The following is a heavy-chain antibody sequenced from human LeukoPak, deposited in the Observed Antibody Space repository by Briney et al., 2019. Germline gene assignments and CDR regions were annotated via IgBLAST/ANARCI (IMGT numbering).Heavy chain of an antibody. D-gene: IGHD5-24*01. J-gene: IGHJ4*02. Sequence: PGGSLRLSCVASGVTLSNYAMSWVRLAPGKGLEWVANIKEDGTETYYVDSVKGRFTISRDNAKNSLYLQMNSLRVEDTAVYYCAKEGRSLQTYWGQGTLVTVSS. CDR3: AKEGRSLQTY. V-gene: IGHV3-7*03. CDR2: IKEDGTET. CDR1: GVTLSNYA.